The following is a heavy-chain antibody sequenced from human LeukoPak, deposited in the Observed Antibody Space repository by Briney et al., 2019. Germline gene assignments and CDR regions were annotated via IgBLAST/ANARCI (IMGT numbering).Heavy chain of an antibody. CDR1: GASISSGNYY. CDR2: IYTSGST. V-gene: IGHV4-61*02. Sequence: PSETLSLTCTVSGASISSGNYYWSWIRQPAGKGLEWIGRIYTSGSTNYNPSLKSRVTISLDTSKNQFSLKLSSVTAADTAVYYCARAPSMINLDYWGRGILVTVSS. D-gene: IGHD3-22*01. CDR3: ARAPSMINLDY. J-gene: IGHJ4*02.